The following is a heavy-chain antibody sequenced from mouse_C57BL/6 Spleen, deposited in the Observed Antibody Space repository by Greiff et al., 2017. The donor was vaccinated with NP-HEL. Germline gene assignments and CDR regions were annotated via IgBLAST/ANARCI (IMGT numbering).Heavy chain of an antibody. Sequence: QVQLQQPGAELVRPGTSVKLSCKASGYTFTSYWMHWVKQRPGQGLEWIGVIDPSDSYTNYNQKFKGKATLTVDTSSSTAYMQLSSLTSEDSAVYYCAREGGLLYAMDYWGQGTSVTVSS. D-gene: IGHD2-3*01. CDR1: GYTFTSYW. CDR3: AREGGLLYAMDY. CDR2: IDPSDSYT. J-gene: IGHJ4*01. V-gene: IGHV1-59*01.